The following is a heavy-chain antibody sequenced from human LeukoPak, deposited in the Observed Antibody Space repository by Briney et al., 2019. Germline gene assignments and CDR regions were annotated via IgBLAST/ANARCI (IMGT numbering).Heavy chain of an antibody. CDR1: AFPFSSYS. CDR2: ISYSSSTI. Sequence: GGSLRLSCAASAFPFSSYSMTWVRQAPGKGLEWLSYISYSSSTIFYAESVKGRFTISRDNAKNSLYLQMNSLRDEDTAVHYCASAGSTTLSRWFDHWGQGSLVTVSS. V-gene: IGHV3-48*02. CDR3: ASAGSTTLSRWFDH. J-gene: IGHJ5*02. D-gene: IGHD1-1*01.